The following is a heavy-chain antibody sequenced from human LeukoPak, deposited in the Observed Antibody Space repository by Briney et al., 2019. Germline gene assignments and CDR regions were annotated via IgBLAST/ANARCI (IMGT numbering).Heavy chain of an antibody. V-gene: IGHV3-23*01. D-gene: IGHD3-22*01. CDR2: ISGSGGST. Sequence: GGSLRLSCAASGFTFSSYAMSWVRQAPGKGLEWVSAISGSGGSTYYADSVKGRLTISRDNSKNTLYLQMNSLRAEDTAVYYCAKGTGYYDSSGYLDYWGQGTLVTVSS. CDR1: GFTFSSYA. J-gene: IGHJ4*02. CDR3: AKGTGYYDSSGYLDY.